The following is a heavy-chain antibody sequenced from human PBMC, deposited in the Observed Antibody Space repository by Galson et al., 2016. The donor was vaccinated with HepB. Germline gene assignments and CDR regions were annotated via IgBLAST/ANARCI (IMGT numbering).Heavy chain of an antibody. CDR2: IFHSGGP. J-gene: IGHJ5*02. CDR3: TRARRYCSSSSCYLDP. Sequence: SETLSLTCTVSGDSVICSNWWNWVRQPPGKGLEWIGEIFHSGGPNYNPSLKSRVTISLDKSNKHISLRLSSVTAADTAVYYCTRARRYCSSSSCYLDPWGQGTLVTVSS. CDR1: GDSVICSNW. V-gene: IGHV4-4*02. D-gene: IGHD2-2*01.